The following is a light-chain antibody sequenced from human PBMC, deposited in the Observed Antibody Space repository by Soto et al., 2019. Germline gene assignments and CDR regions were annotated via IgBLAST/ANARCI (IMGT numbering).Light chain of an antibody. CDR3: ASWDASLNVYV. Sequence: QSVLTQTPSASGTPGQRVTISCSGSSSSIGSNSVNWYQQLPRTAPKVLIYTNNQRPSGVPDRFSGSKSGTSASLAISGLQSEDEADYYCASWDASLNVYVFGTGTKVTVL. V-gene: IGLV1-44*01. J-gene: IGLJ1*01. CDR2: TNN. CDR1: SSSIGSNS.